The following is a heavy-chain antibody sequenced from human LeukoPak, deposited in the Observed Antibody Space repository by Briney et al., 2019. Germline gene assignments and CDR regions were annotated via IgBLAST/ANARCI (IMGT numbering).Heavy chain of an antibody. J-gene: IGHJ5*02. Sequence: PSETLSLTCTVSGGSISSYYWSWIRQPPGKGLEWIGYIYYSGSTNYNPSLKSRVTISVDTSKNQFSLKLSSVTAADTAVYYCARLSGYSISGKTRNWFDPWGQGTLVTVSS. CDR1: GGSISSYY. V-gene: IGHV4-59*08. D-gene: IGHD6-13*01. CDR2: IYYSGST. CDR3: ARLSGYSISGKTRNWFDP.